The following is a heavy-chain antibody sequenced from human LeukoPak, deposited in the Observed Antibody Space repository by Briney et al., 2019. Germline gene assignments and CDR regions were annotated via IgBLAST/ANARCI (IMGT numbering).Heavy chain of an antibody. V-gene: IGHV1-46*01. CDR1: GYTFTSYY. CDR3: ARGGRDIVLVPAGVY. D-gene: IGHD2-2*01. Sequence: ASVKVSCKASGYTFTSYYMHWVRQAPGQGLEWMGIINPSGGSTSYAQKFQGRVTMTTDTSTSTACMELRSLRSDDTAVYYCARGGRDIVLVPAGVYWGQGTLVTVSS. CDR2: INPSGGST. J-gene: IGHJ4*02.